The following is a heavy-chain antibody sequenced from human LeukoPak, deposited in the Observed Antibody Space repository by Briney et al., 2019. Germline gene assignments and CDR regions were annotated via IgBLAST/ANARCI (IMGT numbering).Heavy chain of an antibody. Sequence: SETLSLTCAVSGYSISSGYYWGWIRQPPGKGLEWIGSIYHGGSTYYNPSLKSRVTISVDTSKNQFSLKLSSVTAADTAVYYCARLMWYSNYDFDYWGQGTLVTVSS. CDR1: GYSISSGYY. CDR2: IYHGGST. D-gene: IGHD4-11*01. V-gene: IGHV4-38-2*01. J-gene: IGHJ4*02. CDR3: ARLMWYSNYDFDY.